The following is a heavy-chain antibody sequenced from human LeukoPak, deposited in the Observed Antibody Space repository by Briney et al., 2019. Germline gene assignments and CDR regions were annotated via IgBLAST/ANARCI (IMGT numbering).Heavy chain of an antibody. CDR2: ISSSSSYI. J-gene: IGHJ6*03. CDR1: GFTFSSYS. V-gene: IGHV3-21*01. D-gene: IGHD3-10*01. Sequence: KSGGSLRLSCAASGFTFSSYSMNWVRQAPGKGLEWVSSISSSSSYIYYADSVKGRFTISRDNAKNSLYLQMNSLRAEDTAVYYCARGEYYYGSGSYPLYYYYYYYMDVWGEGTTVTVSS. CDR3: ARGEYYYGSGSYPLYYYYYYYMDV.